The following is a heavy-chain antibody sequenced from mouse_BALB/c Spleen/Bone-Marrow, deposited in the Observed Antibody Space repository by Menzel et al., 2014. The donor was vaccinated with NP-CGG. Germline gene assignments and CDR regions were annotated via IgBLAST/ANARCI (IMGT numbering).Heavy chain of an antibody. CDR1: GYTITTYW. J-gene: IGHJ2*01. CDR2: IYPGEGDT. CDR3: SREPSNWGYY. V-gene: IGHV1-87*01. Sequence: LVESGAELARPGASVKLSCKTSGYTITTYWMQWVKQRPGQGLEWIGAIYPGEGDTRYTQKFKGKATLTADKSSSTAYMQLSNLTSEDSAVYYCSREPSNWGYYWGQGTTLTVSS.